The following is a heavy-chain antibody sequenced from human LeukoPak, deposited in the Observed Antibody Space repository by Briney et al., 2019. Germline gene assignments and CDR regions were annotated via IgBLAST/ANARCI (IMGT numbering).Heavy chain of an antibody. Sequence: GGSLRLSCAGSGFPFSIYGMNWVRQAPGKGLEWVSGISPGGGPTYYADSVKGRFTISRDDSKNTLYLQMNNLRAEDTAVYYCAKAFMVRGIIIFLNDWGQGTLVTVSS. J-gene: IGHJ4*02. CDR1: GFPFSIYG. CDR2: ISPGGGPT. CDR3: AKAFMVRGIIIFLND. D-gene: IGHD3-10*01. V-gene: IGHV3-23*01.